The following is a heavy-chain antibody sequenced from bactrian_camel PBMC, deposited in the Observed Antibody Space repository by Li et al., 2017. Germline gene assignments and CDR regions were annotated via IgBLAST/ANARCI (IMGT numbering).Heavy chain of an antibody. CDR3: AVDRPIRLVAPIVTFRKIQNCGDTDDLY. Sequence: HVQLVESGGDSVQVGGSLQLSCAASGYNYSNNCMAWFRQAPGKERERVAIIDANGNTNYADSVKGRFAISRDNGENAVRLRMSDLSPRDTAVYFCAVDRPIRLVAPIVTFRKIQNCGDTDDLYWGQGTQVTVS. CDR1: GYNYSNNC. V-gene: IGHV3S53*01. J-gene: IGHJ4*01. CDR2: IDANGNT. D-gene: IGHD7*01.